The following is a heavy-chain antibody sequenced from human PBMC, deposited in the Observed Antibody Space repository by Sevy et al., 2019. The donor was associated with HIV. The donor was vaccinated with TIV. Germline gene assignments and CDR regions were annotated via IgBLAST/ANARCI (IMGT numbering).Heavy chain of an antibody. CDR1: GGSISSSSYY. V-gene: IGHV4-39*01. J-gene: IGHJ4*02. Sequence: SETLSLTCTVSGGSISSSSYYWGWIRQPPGKGLEWIGSIYYSGSTYYNPSLKSRVTISVDTSKNQFSLKLSSVTAADTAVYYCARLGVGFSMVQEVTLGDFDYWGQGTLVTVSS. D-gene: IGHD3-10*01. CDR3: ARLGVGFSMVQEVTLGDFDY. CDR2: IYYSGST.